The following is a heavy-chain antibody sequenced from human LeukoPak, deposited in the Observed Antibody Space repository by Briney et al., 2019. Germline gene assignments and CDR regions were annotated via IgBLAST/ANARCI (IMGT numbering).Heavy chain of an antibody. CDR2: IKQDGSKK. D-gene: IGHD3-10*01. Sequence: GGSLRLSCAASGFTFSGFWMSWVRQSPGKGLEWVANIKQDGSKKEYVDSVKGRFTISRDNAKNSLYLQMDSLRADDTAVYYCAREATVVRGNTIDPWGQGTLVTVSS. J-gene: IGHJ5*02. CDR1: GFTFSGFW. V-gene: IGHV3-7*01. CDR3: AREATVVRGNTIDP.